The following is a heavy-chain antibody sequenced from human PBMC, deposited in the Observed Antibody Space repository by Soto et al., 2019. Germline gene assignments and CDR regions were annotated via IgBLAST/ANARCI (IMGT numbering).Heavy chain of an antibody. D-gene: IGHD2-21*01. CDR2: IYYSVIT. CDR3: VFLMRPYFFGD. Sequence: SENLSLTCTVSGGTISRSIYYWGWIRQPPGKGLYWIGSIYYSVITYYNPSLKILVTISVDTSNNQFSLKLSSVTAADTGVYYCVFLMRPYFFGDWSQRTLFTASS. V-gene: IGHV4-39*01. J-gene: IGHJ4*02. CDR1: GGTISRSIYY.